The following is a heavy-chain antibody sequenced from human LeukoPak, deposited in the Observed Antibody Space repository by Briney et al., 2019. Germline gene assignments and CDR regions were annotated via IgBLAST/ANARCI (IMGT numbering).Heavy chain of an antibody. CDR2: ISDSDNSM. J-gene: IGHJ3*02. V-gene: IGHV3-21*01. D-gene: IGHD1-14*01. Sequence: GGSLRLSCAASGFTLRSYSMNWVRQAPGKGLEWVSSISDSDNSMYYANSVKGRFTIPRDNTKNSLYLQMNSLRAEDTAVYYCAREAEEAFDIWGQGTMVTVSS. CDR3: AREAEEAFDI. CDR1: GFTLRSYS.